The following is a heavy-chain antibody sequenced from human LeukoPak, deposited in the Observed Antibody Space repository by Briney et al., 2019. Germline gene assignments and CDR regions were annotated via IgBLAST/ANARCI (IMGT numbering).Heavy chain of an antibody. CDR3: ARNVGGTRGAPFDY. CDR2: ISAYNGNT. D-gene: IGHD1-26*01. CDR1: GYTFTGYY. J-gene: IGHJ4*02. Sequence: GASVKVSCKASGYTFTGYYIHWVRQAPGQGLEWMGWISAYNGNTNYAQKLQGRVTMTTDTSTSTAYMELRSLRSDDTAVYYCARNVGGTRGAPFDYWGQGTLVTVSS. V-gene: IGHV1-18*04.